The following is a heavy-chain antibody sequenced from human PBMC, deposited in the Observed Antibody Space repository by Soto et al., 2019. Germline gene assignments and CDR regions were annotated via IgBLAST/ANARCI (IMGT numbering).Heavy chain of an antibody. CDR2: IYYSGST. V-gene: IGHV4-39*01. CDR3: ARRVVVDAPWAFDI. Sequence: QLQLQESGPGLVKPSETLSLTCTVSGGSISSSSYYWGWIRQPPGKGLEWIGSIYYSGSTYYNPSLKSRVTISVDTSKTQFSLQLSSVTAADTAVYDCARRVVVDAPWAFDIWGQGTMVTVSS. D-gene: IGHD2-15*01. J-gene: IGHJ3*02. CDR1: GGSISSSSYY.